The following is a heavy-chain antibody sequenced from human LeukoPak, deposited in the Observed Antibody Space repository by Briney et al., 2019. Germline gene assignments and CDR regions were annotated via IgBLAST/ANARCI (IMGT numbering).Heavy chain of an antibody. V-gene: IGHV3-15*01. D-gene: IGHD3-22*01. CDR1: GFTFSNYA. J-gene: IGHJ4*02. CDR2: IKSKTDGGTT. Sequence: GGSLRLSCAASGFTFSNYAMSWVRQAPGKGLEWVGRIKSKTDGGTTDYAAPVKGRFTISRDDSKNTLYLQMNSLKTEDTAVYYCTTGTYYYDSSGYYYIDYWGQGTLVTVSS. CDR3: TTGTYYYDSSGYYYIDY.